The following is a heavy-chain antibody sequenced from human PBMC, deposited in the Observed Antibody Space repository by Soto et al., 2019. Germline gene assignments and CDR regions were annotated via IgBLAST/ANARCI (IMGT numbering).Heavy chain of an antibody. CDR2: ILPIFGTA. J-gene: IGHJ4*02. CDR3: ESSSGNNYEVGTKYYFDY. V-gene: IGHV1-69*06. CDR1: GGTFRTYS. D-gene: IGHD1-26*01. Sequence: QVQLVESGVEVKKTGFSVKVSCQTSGGTFRTYSIVWVRQAPGEGLEWLGGILPIFGTANYAQKIHDRVTITADKSKNTAFMELSSLKSVDTAMYCCESSSGNNYEVGTKYYFDYCGQGPLVTVSS.